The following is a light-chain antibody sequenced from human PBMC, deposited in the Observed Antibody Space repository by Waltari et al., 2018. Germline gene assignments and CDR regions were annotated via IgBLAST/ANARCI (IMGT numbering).Light chain of an antibody. CDR2: GAS. Sequence: EIVLTQSPGTLSLSPGERATLSCRASQSVSRWLAWYQQKPGQAPRLLIYGASSRATGIPDRFSGSGSGTDFSLTIRRLEPEDFAVYYCQKYGTLPATFGQGTKVEIK. CDR1: QSVSRW. J-gene: IGKJ1*01. CDR3: QKYGTLPAT. V-gene: IGKV3-20*01.